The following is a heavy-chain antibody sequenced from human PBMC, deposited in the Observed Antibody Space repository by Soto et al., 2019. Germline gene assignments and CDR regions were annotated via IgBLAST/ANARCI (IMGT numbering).Heavy chain of an antibody. CDR3: ARASRGELSYDAFDI. V-gene: IGHV4-4*02. J-gene: IGHJ3*02. CDR1: GGSISGSHW. Sequence: SETLSLTCAVSGGSISGSHWWSWIRQFPGMGLEWIGEVYHSGPTNYNPSFKSRVTLSADKSKNQLSLKLTSVTAADTAVYYCARASRGELSYDAFDIWGQGTMVTVSS. D-gene: IGHD3-16*02. CDR2: VYHSGPT.